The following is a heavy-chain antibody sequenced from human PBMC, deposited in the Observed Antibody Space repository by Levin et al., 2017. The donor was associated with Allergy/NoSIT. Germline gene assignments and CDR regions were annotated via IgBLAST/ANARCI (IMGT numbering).Heavy chain of an antibody. CDR2: IYYSGST. Sequence: SETLSLTCTVSGGSISSRSYYWVWIRQPPGKGLEWIGSIYYSGSTYYNPSLKSRVTISADTSKNQFSLKLSSVTAADTAVYYCARSGANCSGGSCYLYYFDYWGQGTLVTVSA. CDR1: GGSISSRSYY. CDR3: ARSGANCSGGSCYLYYFDY. J-gene: IGHJ4*02. V-gene: IGHV4-39*01. D-gene: IGHD2-15*01.